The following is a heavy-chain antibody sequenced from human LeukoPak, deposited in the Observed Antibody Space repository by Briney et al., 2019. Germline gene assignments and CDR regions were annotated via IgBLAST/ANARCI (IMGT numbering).Heavy chain of an antibody. Sequence: GGSLRLSCAASGFTVSSNFMSWVRQAPGKGLEWISYISSSSNTIYYADSVKGRFTISRDNAKSSLYLQMNSLRDEDTAVYYCACSYCGGDCYSPDYWGQGTLVTVSS. CDR1: GFTVSSNF. CDR2: ISSSSNTI. D-gene: IGHD2-21*02. CDR3: ACSYCGGDCYSPDY. V-gene: IGHV3-48*02. J-gene: IGHJ4*02.